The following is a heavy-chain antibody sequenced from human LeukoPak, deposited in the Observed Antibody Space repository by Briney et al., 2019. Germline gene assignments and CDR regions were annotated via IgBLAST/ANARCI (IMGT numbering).Heavy chain of an antibody. J-gene: IGHJ4*02. CDR3: ARDYDSSGYYDPH. Sequence: GGSLRLSCAASGFTFSSYEMDWVRQAPGKGLEWVSYISSSGSTIHYADSVKGRFTISRDNAKNSLYLQMNSLRAEDTAVYYCARDYDSSGYYDPHWGQGTLVTVSS. V-gene: IGHV3-48*03. CDR2: ISSSGSTI. D-gene: IGHD3-22*01. CDR1: GFTFSSYE.